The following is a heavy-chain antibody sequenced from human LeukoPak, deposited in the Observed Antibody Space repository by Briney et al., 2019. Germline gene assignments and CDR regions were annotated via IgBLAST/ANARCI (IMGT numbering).Heavy chain of an antibody. Sequence: GGSVKVSCKGSGYTLTRYYMHWVGQAPGKRLEGMGWINPNSGGTNYAQKFQGRVTMTRDTSISTAYMELSRLRSDDTAVYYCARVLYCSGGSCYSEHFDLWGRGTLVTVSS. CDR3: ARVLYCSGGSCYSEHFDL. D-gene: IGHD2-15*01. J-gene: IGHJ2*01. V-gene: IGHV1-2*02. CDR1: GYTLTRYY. CDR2: INPNSGGT.